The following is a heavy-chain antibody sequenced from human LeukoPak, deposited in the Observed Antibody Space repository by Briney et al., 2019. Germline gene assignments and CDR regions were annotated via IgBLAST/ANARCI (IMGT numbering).Heavy chain of an antibody. Sequence: GGSLRLSCAASGFTFSSYWMSWVRQAPGKGLEWVANIKQDGSEKYYVDSVKGRFTISRDNAKNSLYLQMNSLRAEDTAVYYCARGGFGTTIRGFDYWGQGTLVTVSS. CDR1: GFTFSSYW. CDR3: ARGGFGTTIRGFDY. D-gene: IGHD3-10*01. V-gene: IGHV3-7*01. J-gene: IGHJ4*02. CDR2: IKQDGSEK.